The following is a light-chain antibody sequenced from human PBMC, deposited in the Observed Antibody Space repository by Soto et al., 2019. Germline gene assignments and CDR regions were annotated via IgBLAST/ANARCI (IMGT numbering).Light chain of an antibody. Sequence: QPVLTQSPSASASLGASVKLTCTLSSGHSSYAIAWHQQQPEKGPRYLMKLNSDGSHSKGDGIPDRFSASSSGAERYLTISSLQSEDEADYYCQTWGTVVFGGGTKLTVL. CDR3: QTWGTVV. J-gene: IGLJ2*01. V-gene: IGLV4-69*01. CDR2: LNSDGSH. CDR1: SGHSSYA.